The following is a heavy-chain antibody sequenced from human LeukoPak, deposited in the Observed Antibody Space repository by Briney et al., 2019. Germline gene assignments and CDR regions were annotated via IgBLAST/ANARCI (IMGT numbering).Heavy chain of an antibody. D-gene: IGHD7-27*01. CDR2: INIDGSST. CDR1: GFTFSNYG. V-gene: IGHV3-74*01. J-gene: IGHJ4*02. Sequence: GGPLRLSFPASGFTFSNYGMHWFPKAPGKGLVWFSLINIDGSSTNNADSVKGRFTISRDNAKNTLYLQMNSLRAEDTAVYYCAREITTNGGRYFDYWGQGTLVTVSS. CDR3: AREITTNGGRYFDY.